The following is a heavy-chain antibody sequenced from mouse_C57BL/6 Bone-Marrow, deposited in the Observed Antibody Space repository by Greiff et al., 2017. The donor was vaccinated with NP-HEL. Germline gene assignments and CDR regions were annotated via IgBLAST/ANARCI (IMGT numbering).Heavy chain of an antibody. J-gene: IGHJ4*01. CDR1: GFTFTDYY. Sequence: EVQLVESGGGLVQPGGSLSLSCAASGFTFTDYYMCWVRQPPGKALEWLGFIRNKANGYTTEYSASVKGRFTISRDNSKSILYLQMNALRAEVSATYYCARAIYYDYADNPFYAMDYWGQGTSVTVSA. D-gene: IGHD2-4*01. CDR3: ARAIYYDYADNPFYAMDY. V-gene: IGHV7-3*01. CDR2: IRNKANGYTT.